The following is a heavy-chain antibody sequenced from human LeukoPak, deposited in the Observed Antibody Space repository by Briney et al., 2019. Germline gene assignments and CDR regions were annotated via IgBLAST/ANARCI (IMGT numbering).Heavy chain of an antibody. D-gene: IGHD1-26*01. J-gene: IGHJ5*02. CDR3: ARGWELKPNWFDP. V-gene: IGHV1-58*01. Sequence: GASVKVSCKASGFSFTDSSVHWMRQARGQSPEWIGWIVVGSGNTNYAQKFQERVSFTRDTSISTAYMELSRLRSDDTAVYYCARGWELKPNWFDPWGQGTLVTVSS. CDR2: IVVGSGNT. CDR1: GFSFTDSS.